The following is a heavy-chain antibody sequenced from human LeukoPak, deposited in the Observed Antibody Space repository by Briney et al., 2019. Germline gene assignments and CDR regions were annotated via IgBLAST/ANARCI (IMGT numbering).Heavy chain of an antibody. CDR2: IRYDGSNK. J-gene: IGHJ2*01. CDR1: GFTFSSYG. CDR3: AKHSFPEEQYSDLYFDL. D-gene: IGHD1/OR15-1a*01. Sequence: GGSLRLSCAASGFTFSSYGMHWVRQAPGKGLEWVAFIRYDGSNKYYADSVKGRFTISRDNSKNTLYLQMNSLRAEDTAVYYCAKHSFPEEQYSDLYFDLWGRGTLVTVSS. V-gene: IGHV3-30*02.